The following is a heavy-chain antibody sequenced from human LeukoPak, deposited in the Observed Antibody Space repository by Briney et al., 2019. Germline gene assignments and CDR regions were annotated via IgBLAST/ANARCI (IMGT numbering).Heavy chain of an antibody. CDR3: ARGLGSYRNFDY. D-gene: IGHD1-26*01. Sequence: PSETLSLTCAVYGGSFSGFYWNWIRQPPGKGLEWIGEINHSGSTNYNPSLKSRLTISVDTSKNQFSLKLSSVTAADTAVYYCARGLGSYRNFDYWGQGTLVTVSS. V-gene: IGHV4-34*01. CDR1: GGSFSGFY. CDR2: INHSGST. J-gene: IGHJ4*02.